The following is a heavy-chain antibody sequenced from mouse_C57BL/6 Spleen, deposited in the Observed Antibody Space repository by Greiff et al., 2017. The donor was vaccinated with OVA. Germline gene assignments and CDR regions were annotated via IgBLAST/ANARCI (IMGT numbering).Heavy chain of an antibody. J-gene: IGHJ2*01. CDR1: GYTFTSYW. Sequence: QVQLQQSGAELVKPGASVKLSCKASGYTFTSYWMHWVKQRPGQGLEWIGMIHPNSGSTNYNEKFKSKATLTVDKSSSTAYMQLSSLTSEDSAVYYCARAFITTDYFGYWGQGTTLTVAS. D-gene: IGHD1-1*01. CDR2: IHPNSGST. CDR3: ARAFITTDYFGY. V-gene: IGHV1-64*01.